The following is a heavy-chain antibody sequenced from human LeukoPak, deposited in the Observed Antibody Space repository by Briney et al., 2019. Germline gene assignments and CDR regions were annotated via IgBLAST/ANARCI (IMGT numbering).Heavy chain of an antibody. CDR1: GGSISSGGYY. D-gene: IGHD2-15*01. Sequence: PSQTLSLTCTVSGGSISSGGYYWSWIRQPPGKGLEWIGCIYHSGSTYYNPSLKSRVTTSVDRSKNQFSLKLSSVTAADTAVYYCAREPRLRYCSGGSCYRSHGMDVWGQGTTVTVSS. V-gene: IGHV4-30-2*01. CDR2: IYHSGST. J-gene: IGHJ6*02. CDR3: AREPRLRYCSGGSCYRSHGMDV.